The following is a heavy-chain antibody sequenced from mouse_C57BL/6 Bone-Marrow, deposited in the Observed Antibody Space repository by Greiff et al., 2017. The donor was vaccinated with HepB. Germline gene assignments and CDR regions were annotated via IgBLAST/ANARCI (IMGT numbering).Heavy chain of an antibody. D-gene: IGHD2-4*01. J-gene: IGHJ1*03. Sequence: VQLQQPGAELVRPGSSVKLSCKASGYTFTSYWMHWVKQRPIQGLEWIGNIDPSDSETHYNQKFKDKATLTVDKSSSTAYMQLSSLTSEDSAVYYCAREGVYDDGGGWYFDVWGTGTTVTVPS. V-gene: IGHV1-52*01. CDR1: GYTFTSYW. CDR3: AREGVYDDGGGWYFDV. CDR2: IDPSDSET.